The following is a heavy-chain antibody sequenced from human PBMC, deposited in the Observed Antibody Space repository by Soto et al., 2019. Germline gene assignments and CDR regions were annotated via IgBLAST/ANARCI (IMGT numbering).Heavy chain of an antibody. J-gene: IGHJ5*02. CDR3: AHRRTTTDIFNDYYPEWFDP. CDR1: GFSLSSAGMG. Sequence: QITLKESGPTLVKPTQTLTLTCTFSGFSLSSAGMGVAWIRQPPGGALEWLGNIYWDDDKRYSLSLKTRITITKDPSENQVVLTMTNMGPADTATYYCAHRRTTTDIFNDYYPEWFDPWGQGTLVTVSS. CDR2: IYWDDDK. D-gene: IGHD3-9*01. V-gene: IGHV2-5*02.